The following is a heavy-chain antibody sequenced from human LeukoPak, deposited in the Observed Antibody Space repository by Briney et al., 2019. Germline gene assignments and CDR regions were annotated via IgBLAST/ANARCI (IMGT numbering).Heavy chain of an antibody. CDR2: ISSSGSTI. D-gene: IGHD3-16*02. J-gene: IGHJ4*02. CDR1: GFTFSDYY. CDR3: ARSIRYYDYVWGSYRSYYFDY. Sequence: PGGSLRLSCAASGFTFSDYYMSWIRQAPGKGLEWVSYISSSGSTIYYADSVKGRFTISRDNAKNSLYLQMNGLRAEDTAVYYCARSIRYYDYVWGSYRSYYFDYWGQGTLVTVSS. V-gene: IGHV3-11*04.